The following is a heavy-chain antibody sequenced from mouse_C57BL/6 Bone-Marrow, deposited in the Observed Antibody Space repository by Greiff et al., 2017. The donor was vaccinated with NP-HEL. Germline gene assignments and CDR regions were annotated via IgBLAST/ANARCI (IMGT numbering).Heavy chain of an antibody. CDR2: IWSDGST. D-gene: IGHD4-1*02. CDR1: GFSLTSYG. Sequence: VKLQESGPGLVAPSQSLSITCTVSGFSLTSYGVHWVRQPPGKGLEWLVVIWSDGSTTYNSALKSRLSISKDNSKSQVFLKMNSLQSDDTAMYYCARHGGFQLEQGFAYWGQGTLVTVSA. J-gene: IGHJ3*01. CDR3: ARHGGFQLEQGFAY. V-gene: IGHV2-6*02.